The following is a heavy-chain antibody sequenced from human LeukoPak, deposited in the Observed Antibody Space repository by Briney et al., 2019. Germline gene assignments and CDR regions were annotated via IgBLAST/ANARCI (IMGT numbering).Heavy chain of an antibody. Sequence: SETLSLTCAVYGGSFSGYYWSWIRQPPGKGLEWIGEINHSGSTNYNPSLKSRVTISVDTSKNQFSLKLSSVTAADTAVYYCARRPTDYDILTGPSAFNYWGQGTLVTVSS. CDR2: INHSGST. CDR3: ARRPTDYDILTGPSAFNY. J-gene: IGHJ4*02. CDR1: GGSFSGYY. V-gene: IGHV4-34*01. D-gene: IGHD3-9*01.